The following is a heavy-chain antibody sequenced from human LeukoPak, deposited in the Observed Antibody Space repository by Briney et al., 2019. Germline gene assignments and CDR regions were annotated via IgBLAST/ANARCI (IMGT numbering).Heavy chain of an antibody. D-gene: IGHD6-13*01. CDR2: IIPILGVA. CDR1: GGTFSSYA. J-gene: IGHJ4*02. CDR3: ARVMSGSSFDY. V-gene: IGHV1-69*04. Sequence: SVKVSCKASGGTFSSYAISWVRQAPGQGLAWMGRIIPILGVANYAPKFQGRVTITADKSASTGYMELSSLRSEDTAVYYCARVMSGSSFDYWGQGTLVTVSS.